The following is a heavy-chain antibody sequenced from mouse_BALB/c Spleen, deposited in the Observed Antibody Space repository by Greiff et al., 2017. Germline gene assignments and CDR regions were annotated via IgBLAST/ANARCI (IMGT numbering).Heavy chain of an antibody. CDR3: ARRRTGTGHSGFDY. J-gene: IGHJ2*01. V-gene: IGHV1-69*02. Sequence: VQLQQSGAELVKPGASVKLSCKASGYTFTSYWMHWVKQRPGQGLEWIGEIDPSDSYTNYNQKFKGKATLTVDKSSSTAYMQLSSLTSEDSAVYYCARRRTGTGHSGFDYWGQGTTLTVSS. D-gene: IGHD4-1*01. CDR2: IDPSDSYT. CDR1: GYTFTSYW.